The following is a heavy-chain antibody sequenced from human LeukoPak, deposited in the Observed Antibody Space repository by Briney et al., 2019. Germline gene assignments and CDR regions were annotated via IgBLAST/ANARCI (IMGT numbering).Heavy chain of an antibody. J-gene: IGHJ4*02. CDR1: GYSLTSYW. CDR2: IYPGDSDT. D-gene: IGHD3-22*01. Sequence: GESLKISCKGSGYSLTSYWIGWVRQMPGKGLEWMGIIYPGDSDTRYSPSFQGQVTISADKSISTAYLQWSSLKASDTAMYYCARIHDSSGYHFDYWGQGTLVTVSS. CDR3: ARIHDSSGYHFDY. V-gene: IGHV5-51*01.